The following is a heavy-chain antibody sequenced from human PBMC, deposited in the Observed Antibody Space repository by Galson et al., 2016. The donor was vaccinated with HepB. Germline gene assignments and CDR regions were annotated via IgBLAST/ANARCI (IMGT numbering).Heavy chain of an antibody. D-gene: IGHD6-13*01. CDR3: AREKDSSRWSTYYDYYYYGLDV. CDR2: ITSSSSYL. CDR1: GFTFSTYS. Sequence: SLRLSCAASGFTFSTYSMNWVRQAPGKGLEWVSSITSSSSYLYYTDSVKVRFTISRDNAKNSLYLQMFSLRAEDTAVYYCAREKDSSRWSTYYDYYYYGLDVWGQGTTVTVSS. V-gene: IGHV3-21*01. J-gene: IGHJ6*02.